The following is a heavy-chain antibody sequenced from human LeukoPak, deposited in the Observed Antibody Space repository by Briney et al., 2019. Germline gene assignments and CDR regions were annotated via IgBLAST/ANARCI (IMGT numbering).Heavy chain of an antibody. CDR2: IYHSGSA. J-gene: IGHJ4*02. CDR3: ARQEYYYGSGSYYPFDY. D-gene: IGHD3-10*01. V-gene: IGHV4-38-2*01. CDR1: GYSISSGYY. Sequence: SETLSLTCDVSGYSISSGYYWGWIRQPPGNGLEWIGSIYHSGSAYYNPSLKSRVTISVDTSKNQFSLKLSSVTAADTAVYYCARQEYYYGSGSYYPFDYWGQGTLVTVSS.